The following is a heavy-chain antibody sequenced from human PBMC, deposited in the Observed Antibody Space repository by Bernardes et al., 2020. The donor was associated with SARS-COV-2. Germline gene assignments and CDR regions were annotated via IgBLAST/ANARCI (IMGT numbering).Heavy chain of an antibody. D-gene: IGHD3-22*01. CDR2: INPNSGGT. CDR3: ALPPTNYDRYAMDL. V-gene: IGHV1-2*02. Sequence: ASVKVSCKASGYPFTGYYIHWVRQAPGQGLEWMGWINPNSGGTTYAQNFQGRVTMTRDTSISTAYLELSGLRFDDTAVYYCALPPTNYDRYAMDLWGQGTTVTGSS. J-gene: IGHJ6*02. CDR1: GYPFTGYY.